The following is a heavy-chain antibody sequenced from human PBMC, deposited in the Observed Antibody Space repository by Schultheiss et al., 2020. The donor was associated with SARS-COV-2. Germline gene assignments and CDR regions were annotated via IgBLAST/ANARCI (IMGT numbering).Heavy chain of an antibody. Sequence: SETLSLTCTVSGGSISSYYWSWIRQPAGKGLEWIGRIYTSGSTNYNPSLRSRVTISVDTSKNQFSLKLSSVTAADTAVYYCARGPYYDFWSGYSVYYYYGMDVWGQGTTVTVSS. CDR1: GGSISSYY. D-gene: IGHD3-3*01. CDR3: ARGPYYDFWSGYSVYYYYGMDV. V-gene: IGHV4-4*07. CDR2: IYTSGST. J-gene: IGHJ6*02.